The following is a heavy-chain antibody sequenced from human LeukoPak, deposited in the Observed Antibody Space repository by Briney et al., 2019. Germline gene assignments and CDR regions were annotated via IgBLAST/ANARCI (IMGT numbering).Heavy chain of an antibody. V-gene: IGHV4-38-2*01. CDR1: GYSLRSGYY. J-gene: IGHJ6*03. Sequence: SEILSHTRGDCGYSLRSGYYWAWIPQSPGKGRDGIGSIYHRGNTLYNPSLKSRVTISVDTSKNHLSLGLTSVTGADTAVYFCARAPSGIATTGNYYYYYYRDVWGKGTTVTVSS. CDR3: ARAPSGIATTGNYYYYYYRDV. D-gene: IGHD1-1*01. CDR2: IYHRGNT.